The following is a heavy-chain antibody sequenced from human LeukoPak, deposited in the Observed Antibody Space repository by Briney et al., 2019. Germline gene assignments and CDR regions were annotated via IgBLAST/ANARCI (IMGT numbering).Heavy chain of an antibody. D-gene: IGHD4-17*01. CDR3: AKDPDYGDYDS. Sequence: GGSLRLSCAASGVTFSSYGRHWVRQAPGKGLEWVAVISYDGSNKYYADSVKGRFTISRDNSKTTLYLQMNNLRAEDTAVYYCAKDPDYGDYDSWGQGTLVTVSS. V-gene: IGHV3-30*18. CDR2: ISYDGSNK. CDR1: GVTFSSYG. J-gene: IGHJ1*01.